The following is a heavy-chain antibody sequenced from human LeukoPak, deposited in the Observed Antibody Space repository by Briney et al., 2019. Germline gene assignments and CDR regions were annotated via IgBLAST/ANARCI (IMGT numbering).Heavy chain of an antibody. V-gene: IGHV4-34*01. CDR1: GGSFSGYY. Sequence: PSETLSLTCAVYGGSFSGYYWSWIRQPPGKGLEWIGEINHSGSTNYNPSLKSRVTISVDTSKNQFSLKLSSVTAADTAVYYCARGHPVGRNWFDPWGQGTLVTVSS. J-gene: IGHJ5*02. CDR3: ARGHPVGRNWFDP. CDR2: INHSGST.